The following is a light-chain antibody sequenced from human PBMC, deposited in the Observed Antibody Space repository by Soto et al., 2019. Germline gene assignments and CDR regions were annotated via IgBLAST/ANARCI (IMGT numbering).Light chain of an antibody. V-gene: IGKV1-5*03. CDR1: QTISSW. CDR2: KAS. Sequence: IQVTQSPSTLSGSVGDRVTITCRASQTISSWLAWYQQKPGKAPKLLIYKASTLKSGVPSRFSGSGSGTEFTLTISSLQPDDFATYYCQHYNSYSEACGQGTKVHIK. J-gene: IGKJ1*01. CDR3: QHYNSYSEA.